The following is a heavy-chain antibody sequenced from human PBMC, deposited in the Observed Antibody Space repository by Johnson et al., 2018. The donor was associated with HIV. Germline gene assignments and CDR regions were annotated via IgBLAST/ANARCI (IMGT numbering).Heavy chain of an antibody. V-gene: IGHV3-30*04. CDR2: ISYDGSNK. J-gene: IGHJ3*02. Sequence: QVQLVESGGGVVQPGRSLRLSCAASGFTFSSYAMHWVRQAPGKGPEWVAAISYDGSNKYYADSVKGRLTFSRDNSKNTLYLQMNSLRAEDTAVYYCARDSASGQQLVNSDAFDSWGQGTMVTVSS. CDR1: GFTFSSYA. D-gene: IGHD6-13*01. CDR3: ARDSASGQQLVNSDAFDS.